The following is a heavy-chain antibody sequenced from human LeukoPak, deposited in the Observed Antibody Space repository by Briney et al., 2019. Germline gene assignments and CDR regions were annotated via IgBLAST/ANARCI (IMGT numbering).Heavy chain of an antibody. CDR3: ARVRGAYCSNICYPSDFDY. Sequence: GGSLRLSCAASGFTFSDHWMSWVRQAPGKGLEWVANIKRDGSDKYYVDSVKGRFTISRDNAKNSLYLQMNSLGAEDTAVYYCARVRGAYCSNICYPSDFDYWGQGTLVTVSS. J-gene: IGHJ4*02. CDR1: GFTFSDHW. CDR2: IKRDGSDK. D-gene: IGHD2-2*01. V-gene: IGHV3-7*01.